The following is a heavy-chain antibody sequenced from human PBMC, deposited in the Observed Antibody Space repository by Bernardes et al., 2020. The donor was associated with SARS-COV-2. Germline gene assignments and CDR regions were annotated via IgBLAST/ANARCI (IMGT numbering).Heavy chain of an antibody. CDR2: IYTSGST. CDR3: ARGERRAYYYDSSGYQNPDAFDI. V-gene: IGHV4-61*02. Sequence: SETLSLTCTVSGGSISSGSYYWSWIRQPAGKGLEWIGRIYTSGSTNYNPSLKSRVTISVDTSKNQFSLKLSSVTAADTAVYYCARGERRAYYYDSSGYQNPDAFDIWGQGTMVTVSS. CDR1: GGSISSGSYY. D-gene: IGHD3-22*01. J-gene: IGHJ3*02.